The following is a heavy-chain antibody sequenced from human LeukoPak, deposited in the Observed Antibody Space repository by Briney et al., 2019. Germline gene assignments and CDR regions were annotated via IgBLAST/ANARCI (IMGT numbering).Heavy chain of an antibody. D-gene: IGHD5-18*01. Sequence: SETLSLTCTVSGGSISSYYWSWIRQPPGKGLEWIGYIYYSGSTYYNPSLKSRVTISVDTSKNQFSLKLSSVTAADTAVYYCARVSRGYSYGPLLYFDSWGQGTLVTVSS. V-gene: IGHV4-59*12. J-gene: IGHJ4*02. CDR2: IYYSGST. CDR3: ARVSRGYSYGPLLYFDS. CDR1: GGSISSYY.